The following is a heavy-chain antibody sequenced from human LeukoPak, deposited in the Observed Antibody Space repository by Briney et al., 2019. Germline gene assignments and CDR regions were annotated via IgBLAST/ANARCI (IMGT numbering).Heavy chain of an antibody. CDR2: ISSSSSYI. CDR3: ARDYQALVVPAARVWYFDY. CDR1: GFTFSSYS. Sequence: SGGSLRLSCAASGFTFSSYSMNWVRQAPGKGLEWVSSISSSSSYIYYADSVKGRFTISRDNAKNSLYLQMNSLRAEDTAVYYCARDYQALVVPAARVWYFDYWGQGTLVTVSS. J-gene: IGHJ4*02. D-gene: IGHD2-2*01. V-gene: IGHV3-21*01.